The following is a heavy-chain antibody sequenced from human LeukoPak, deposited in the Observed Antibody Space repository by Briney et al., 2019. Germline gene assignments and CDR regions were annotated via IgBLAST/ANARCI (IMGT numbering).Heavy chain of an antibody. D-gene: IGHD6-13*01. V-gene: IGHV3-9*01. CDR2: ISWNSGSI. CDR1: GFNFANHA. Sequence: GGSLRLSCAASGFNFANHAMSWVRQTPGKGLEWVSGISWNSGSINYADSVKGRFTISRDNAKNSLYLQMNSLRPEDTALYYCAKDISVAAAEGGDFDYLGQGTLVTVSS. CDR3: AKDISVAAAEGGDFDY. J-gene: IGHJ4*02.